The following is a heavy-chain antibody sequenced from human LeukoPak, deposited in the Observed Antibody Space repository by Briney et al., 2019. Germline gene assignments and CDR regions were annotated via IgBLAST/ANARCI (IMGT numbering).Heavy chain of an antibody. J-gene: IGHJ5*02. CDR1: GGSISSSSYY. Sequence: SETLSLTCTVSGGSISSSSYYWGWIRQPPGKGLEWIGRIYYCGSTYYNPSLKSRVTISVDTSKNQFSLKLSSVTAADTAVYYCARNVVVVVAATGDWFDPWGQGTLVTVSS. D-gene: IGHD2-15*01. CDR3: ARNVVVVVAATGDWFDP. CDR2: IYYCGST. V-gene: IGHV4-39*01.